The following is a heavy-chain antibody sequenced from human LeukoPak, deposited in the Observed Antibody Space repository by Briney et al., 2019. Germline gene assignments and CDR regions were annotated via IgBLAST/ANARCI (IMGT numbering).Heavy chain of an antibody. D-gene: IGHD6-13*01. J-gene: IGHJ5*02. CDR1: GFTVSSNY. CDR2: IYSGGST. Sequence: GGSLRLSCAASGFTVSSNYMSWVRQAPGKGLEWVSVIYSGGSTYYADSVKGRFTISRDNSKNTLYLQMNSLRAEDTAVYYCARVPGQQLGIDPWGQGTLVTVSS. V-gene: IGHV3-66*01. CDR3: ARVPGQQLGIDP.